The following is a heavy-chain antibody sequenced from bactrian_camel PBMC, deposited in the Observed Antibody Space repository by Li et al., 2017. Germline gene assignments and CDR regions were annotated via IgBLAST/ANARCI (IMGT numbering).Heavy chain of an antibody. V-gene: IGHV3S10*01. D-gene: IGHD3*01. CDR1: GYTVADNC. CDR3: ATSHWNCYENQADPTDFND. CDR2: LYRDST. J-gene: IGHJ6*01. Sequence: DVQLVESGGGLVQPGGSLKLSCAASGYTVADNCWAWVRQAPGKDREGVSYLYRDSTYYDDSVSGRFTIYQDIAKNTLYLQMSGLKPEDTAMYYCATSHWNCYENQADPTDFNDWGQGTQVTVS.